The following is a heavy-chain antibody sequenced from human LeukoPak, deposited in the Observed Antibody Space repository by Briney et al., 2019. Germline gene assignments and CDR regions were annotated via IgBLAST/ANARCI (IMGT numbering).Heavy chain of an antibody. V-gene: IGHV3-23*01. Sequence: GGSLRLSCAASGFTFSNYAMSWVRQAPGKGLEWVSATAISGSGGSTYYADSVKGRFTISRDNSKNTLYLQMNRLRAEDTAVYYCAKDRSGDFDYWGQGTLVTVSS. J-gene: IGHJ4*02. CDR3: AKDRSGDFDY. D-gene: IGHD2-15*01. CDR1: GFTFSNYA. CDR2: ISGSGGST.